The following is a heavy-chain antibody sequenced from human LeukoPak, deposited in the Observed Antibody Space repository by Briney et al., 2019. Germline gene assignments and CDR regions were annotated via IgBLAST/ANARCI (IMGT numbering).Heavy chain of an antibody. J-gene: IGHJ4*02. Sequence: PGGSLRLSCAASGFTFSSYSMNWIRQAPGKGLEWVSSISSSTSYIYYADSVKGRFTISKDNAKNSLYLQMNSLRAEDTAVYYCARAGGSTVSHSDYWGQGTMVTVSS. CDR1: GFTFSSYS. CDR2: ISSSTSYI. CDR3: ARAGGSTVSHSDY. D-gene: IGHD4-17*01. V-gene: IGHV3-21*01.